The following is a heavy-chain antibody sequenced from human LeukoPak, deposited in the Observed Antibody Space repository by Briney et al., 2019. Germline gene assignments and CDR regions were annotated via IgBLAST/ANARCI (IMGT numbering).Heavy chain of an antibody. CDR3: ARRAYSSSWTDAFDI. CDR2: INPNSGGT. D-gene: IGHD6-13*01. CDR1: GYTLTELS. V-gene: IGHV1-2*02. Sequence: ASVKVSCKVSGYTLTELSMHWVRQAPGQGLEWMGWINPNSGGTNYAQKFQGRVTMTRDTSISTAYMELSRLRSDDTAVYYCARRAYSSSWTDAFDIWGQGTMVTVSS. J-gene: IGHJ3*02.